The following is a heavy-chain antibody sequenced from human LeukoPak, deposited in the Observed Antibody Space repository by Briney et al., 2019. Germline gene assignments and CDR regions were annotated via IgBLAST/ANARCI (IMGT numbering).Heavy chain of an antibody. D-gene: IGHD2-15*01. Sequence: PSETLSLTCAVYGWSFSGYYWSWIRQPPGKGLEWIGEINRSGSTNYNPSLKSRVTITVDTSKNQFSLKLSSVTAADTAVYYCARGGRIVVVVAARRYNWFDPWGQGTLVTVSS. V-gene: IGHV4-34*01. CDR1: GWSFSGYY. J-gene: IGHJ5*02. CDR3: ARGGRIVVVVAARRYNWFDP. CDR2: INRSGST.